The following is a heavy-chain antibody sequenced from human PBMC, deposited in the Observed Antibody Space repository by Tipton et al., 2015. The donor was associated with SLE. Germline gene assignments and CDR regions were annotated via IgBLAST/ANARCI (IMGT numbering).Heavy chain of an antibody. CDR2: IKQDGSEK. Sequence: SLRLSCAASGFTFSSYWMSWVRQAPGEGLEWVANIKQDGSEKYYVDSVKGRFTISRDNAKNPLYLQMNSLRAEDTAVYYCARLKRTAGYYFDYWGQGTLVTVSS. J-gene: IGHJ4*02. CDR3: ARLKRTAGYYFDY. CDR1: GFTFSSYW. D-gene: IGHD6-13*01. V-gene: IGHV3-7*01.